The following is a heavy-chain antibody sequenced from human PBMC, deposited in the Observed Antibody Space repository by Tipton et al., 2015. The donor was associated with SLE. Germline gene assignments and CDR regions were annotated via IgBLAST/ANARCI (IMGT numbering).Heavy chain of an antibody. D-gene: IGHD3-16*01. Sequence: SLRLSCAASGFTFSSYAMHWVRQAPGKGLEWVAVIWYDGTNKDHADSVKGRFTISRDNSKNMVYLQMNSLRAEDTAVYYCAGQNAYDWGIGDYWGQGTLVTVSS. CDR2: IWYDGTNK. V-gene: IGHV3-33*01. CDR1: GFTFSSYA. J-gene: IGHJ4*02. CDR3: AGQNAYDWGIGDY.